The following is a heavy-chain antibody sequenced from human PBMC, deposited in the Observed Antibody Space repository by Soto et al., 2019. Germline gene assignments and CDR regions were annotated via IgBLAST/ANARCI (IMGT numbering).Heavy chain of an antibody. CDR3: ARGGVFFFAAPTNPFDY. CDR1: GYTFTSYD. V-gene: IGHV1-8*01. Sequence: GASVKVSCKASGYTFTSYDINWVRQATGKGLELMGWMNPNSGNTGYAQKFQGRVTMTRNTSISTAYMELSSLRSEDTAVYYCARGGVFFFAAPTNPFDYWGQGTLVTVSS. D-gene: IGHD3-10*01. CDR2: MNPNSGNT. J-gene: IGHJ4*02.